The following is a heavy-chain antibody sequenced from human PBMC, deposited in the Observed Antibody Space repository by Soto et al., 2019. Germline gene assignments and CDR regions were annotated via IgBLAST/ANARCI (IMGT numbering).Heavy chain of an antibody. Sequence: SETLSLTCAVSGGSISSGGYSWSWIRQPPGKGLEWIGYIYHSGSTYYNPSLKSRVTISVDRSRNQFSLKLSSVTAADTAVYYCARDSLITMVRGVKQYYYYGMDVWGQGTTVTVSS. J-gene: IGHJ6*02. V-gene: IGHV4-30-2*01. CDR3: ARDSLITMVRGVKQYYYYGMDV. D-gene: IGHD3-10*01. CDR1: GGSISSGGYS. CDR2: IYHSGST.